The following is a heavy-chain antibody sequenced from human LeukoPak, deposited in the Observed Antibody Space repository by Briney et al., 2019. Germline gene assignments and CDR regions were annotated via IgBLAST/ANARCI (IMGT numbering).Heavy chain of an antibody. V-gene: IGHV4-4*07. CDR3: VRDSSSYDY. CDR1: GGSISSYY. CDR2: IYTSGST. Sequence: SETLSLTCTVSGGSISSYYWSWIRQPVGKGLGWIGRIYTSGSTNYNPSLKSRVTMSVDTSKNQFSLKLSSVTAADTAVYYCVRDSSSYDYWGQGTLVTVSS. J-gene: IGHJ4*02. D-gene: IGHD6-6*01.